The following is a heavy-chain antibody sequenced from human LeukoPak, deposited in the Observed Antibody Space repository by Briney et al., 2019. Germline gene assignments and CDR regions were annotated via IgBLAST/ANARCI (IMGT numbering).Heavy chain of an antibody. CDR1: GFTFSSYS. D-gene: IGHD4-23*01. Sequence: PGGSLRLSCAASGFTFSSYSMNWVRQAPGKGLEWVSSISSSSYIYYADSVKGRFTISRDNAKNSLYLQMNSLRAEDTAVYYCARAEDPTVVTQGAFDIWGQGTMVTVSS. CDR3: ARAEDPTVVTQGAFDI. CDR2: ISSSSYI. V-gene: IGHV3-21*01. J-gene: IGHJ3*02.